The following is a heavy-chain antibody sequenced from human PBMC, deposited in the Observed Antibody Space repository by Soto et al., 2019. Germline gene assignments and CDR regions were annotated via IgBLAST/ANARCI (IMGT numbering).Heavy chain of an antibody. D-gene: IGHD2-21*01. V-gene: IGHV1-46*01. CDR3: ARDIPYCGGFCHDAFDI. Sequence: QVQLVQSGAEVKKPGASVKVSCKASGYTFTSYYMHWVRQAPGQGLEWMGIIRPSGGSTTYAQKFQGRVSMTRDTSTSTVYMELSSLRSEDTAVYYCARDIPYCGGFCHDAFDIWGQGTMVTVSS. J-gene: IGHJ3*02. CDR1: GYTFTSYY. CDR2: IRPSGGST.